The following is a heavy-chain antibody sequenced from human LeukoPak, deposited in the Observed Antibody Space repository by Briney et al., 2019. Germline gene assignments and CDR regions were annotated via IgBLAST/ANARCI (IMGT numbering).Heavy chain of an antibody. Sequence: GGSLRLSCAASGFTFNNYAMSWVSQAPGKWLEWVSVISGSGGSTYYADSVKGRFTISRDNSKNTLYLQMNSLRAEDTAVYYCARDRWGSAPFDYWGQGTLVTVSS. D-gene: IGHD3-16*01. CDR2: ISGSGGST. CDR3: ARDRWGSAPFDY. V-gene: IGHV3-23*01. CDR1: GFTFNNYA. J-gene: IGHJ4*02.